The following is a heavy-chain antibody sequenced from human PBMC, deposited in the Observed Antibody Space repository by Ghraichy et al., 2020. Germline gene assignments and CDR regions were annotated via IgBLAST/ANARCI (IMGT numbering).Heavy chain of an antibody. V-gene: IGHV3-11*01. CDR1: GFTFSDYY. Sequence: GGSLRLSCAASGFTFSDYYMSWIRQAPGKGLEWVSFISSSGTTIYYADSMQGRFTISRDNAKNSLYLQMNSLRAEDTAVYYCARDSGSYSYFDYWGQGTLVTVSS. J-gene: IGHJ4*02. CDR2: ISSSGTTI. CDR3: ARDSGSYSYFDY. D-gene: IGHD1-26*01.